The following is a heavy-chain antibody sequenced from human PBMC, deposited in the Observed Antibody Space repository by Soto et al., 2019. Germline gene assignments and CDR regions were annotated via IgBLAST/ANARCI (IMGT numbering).Heavy chain of an antibody. CDR3: AGSGYSSGWYHWYFDF. D-gene: IGHD6-19*01. J-gene: IGHJ2*01. V-gene: IGHV1-3*01. Sequence: QVQLVQSGAEVGKPGASVKVSCKASGYIFTHYGIHWVRQAPGQRLEWMGWINAGNGNTKYSQKLQGRVTINRDTSASTADKELSRLRSEDTAVYYCAGSGYSSGWYHWYFDFWGRGTLVTVSS. CDR2: INAGNGNT. CDR1: GYIFTHYG.